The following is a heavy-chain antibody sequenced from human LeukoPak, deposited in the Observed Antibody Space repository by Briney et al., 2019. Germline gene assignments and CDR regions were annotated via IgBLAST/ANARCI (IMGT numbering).Heavy chain of an antibody. CDR2: ISSNGGST. D-gene: IGHD2-2*01. V-gene: IGHV3-64*01. Sequence: PGGSLRLSCAASGFTFSSYAMHWVRQAPGKGLEYVSAISSNGGSTYYANSEKGRFAISRDNSKNTLYLQMGSLRAEDMAVYYCGTNTNLDYWGQGTLVTVSS. CDR3: GTNTNLDY. CDR1: GFTFSSYA. J-gene: IGHJ4*02.